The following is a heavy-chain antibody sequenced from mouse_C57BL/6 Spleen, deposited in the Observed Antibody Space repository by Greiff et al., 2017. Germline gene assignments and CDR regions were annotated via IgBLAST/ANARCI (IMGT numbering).Heavy chain of an antibody. CDR1: GYTFTSYW. J-gene: IGHJ2*01. V-gene: IGHV1-55*01. Sequence: VQLQESGAELVKPGASVKMSCKASGYTFTSYWITWVKQRPGQGLEWIGDIYPGSGSTNYNEKFKSKATLTVDTSSSTAYMQLSSLTSEDSAVYYCARGGNGNYGDYWGQGTTLTVSS. CDR2: IYPGSGST. D-gene: IGHD2-1*01. CDR3: ARGGNGNYGDY.